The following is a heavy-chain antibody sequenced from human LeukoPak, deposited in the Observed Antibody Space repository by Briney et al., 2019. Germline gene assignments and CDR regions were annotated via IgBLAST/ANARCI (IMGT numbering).Heavy chain of an antibody. V-gene: IGHV4-59*01. CDR3: ARVRPRITIFGVVVPRDAFDI. CDR1: NGSINNYF. Sequence: PSETLSLTCTVSNGSINNYFWSWIRQPPGKGLEWIGYISYTGATNYNPSLKRRVTISVDTSKNQFSLKVTSVTAADTALYYCARVRPRITIFGVVVPRDAFDIWGQGTMVTVSS. CDR2: ISYTGAT. D-gene: IGHD3-3*01. J-gene: IGHJ3*02.